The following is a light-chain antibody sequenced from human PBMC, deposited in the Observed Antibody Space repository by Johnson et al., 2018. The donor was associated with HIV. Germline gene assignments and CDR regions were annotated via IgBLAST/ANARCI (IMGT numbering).Light chain of an antibody. CDR3: GTWDSSLILYV. CDR1: SSNISNNY. J-gene: IGLJ1*01. Sequence: QSVLTQPPSVSAAPGQRVTVSCSGRSSNISNNYVSWYQQFPGEAPKLLIYENNKRPSGIPDRFSGSKSGTSATLGITGLQTGDEADYYCGTWDSSLILYVFGTGTKVTVL. V-gene: IGLV1-51*01. CDR2: ENN.